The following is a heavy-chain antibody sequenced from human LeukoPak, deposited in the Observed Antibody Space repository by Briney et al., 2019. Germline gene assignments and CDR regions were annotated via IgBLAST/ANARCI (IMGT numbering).Heavy chain of an antibody. CDR1: GYTFTRYG. J-gene: IGHJ5*02. CDR3: ARDREDYDSGNLSWFGP. D-gene: IGHD3-10*01. CDR2: ISGHNGQT. V-gene: IGHV1-18*01. Sequence: ASVKVSCKASGYTFTRYGICWVRQGPVQGLEWMGGISGHNGQTKYAQKFQGRVTMTTDTSTSTAYMELRSLRFDDTAMYYCARDREDYDSGNLSWFGPWGQGTQVTVSS.